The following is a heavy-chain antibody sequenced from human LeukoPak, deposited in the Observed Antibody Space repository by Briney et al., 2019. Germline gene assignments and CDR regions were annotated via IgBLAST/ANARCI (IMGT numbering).Heavy chain of an antibody. D-gene: IGHD3-10*01. CDR1: GYTFTSYY. Sequence: ASVKVSCKASGYTFTSYYMHWVRQAPGQGLEWMGWINPNSGGTNYAQKFQGRVTMTRDTSISTAYMELSRLRSDDTAVYYCARASTLYGSGSYYTASDYWGQGTLVTVSS. CDR3: ARASTLYGSGSYYTASDY. J-gene: IGHJ4*02. CDR2: INPNSGGT. V-gene: IGHV1-2*02.